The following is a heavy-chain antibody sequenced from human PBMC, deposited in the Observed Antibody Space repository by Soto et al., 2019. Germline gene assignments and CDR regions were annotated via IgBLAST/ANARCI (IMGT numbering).Heavy chain of an antibody. CDR1: GFSVSTYT. D-gene: IGHD4-17*01. Sequence: EVQLVESGGGLVKPGGSLRLSCVASGFSVSTYTMNWVRQAPGKGLEWVSSISSSSRYIYYADSVKGRFTISRDNPKNSLYLQMNSLRAEDTAVYYCASYYGDFVGDWFDPWGQGTLVTVSS. J-gene: IGHJ5*02. CDR3: ASYYGDFVGDWFDP. CDR2: ISSSSRYI. V-gene: IGHV3-21*01.